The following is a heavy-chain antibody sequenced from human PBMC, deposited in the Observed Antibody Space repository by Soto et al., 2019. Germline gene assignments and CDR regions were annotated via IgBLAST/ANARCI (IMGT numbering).Heavy chain of an antibody. V-gene: IGHV1-18*01. D-gene: IGHD2-21*01. J-gene: IGHJ6*02. CDR2: ISGYNGDR. CDR3: AREGVRPYYYYGMDV. CDR1: GYSFTTYG. Sequence: QVHLVQSGAEVKKPGASVKVSCKASGYSFTTYGISWVRQAPGQGLEWMGWISGYNGDRNYAQNFQARVTMTTDTSTSTAYMELRSLRSDDTAVYYCAREGVRPYYYYGMDVWGQGTTVTVSS.